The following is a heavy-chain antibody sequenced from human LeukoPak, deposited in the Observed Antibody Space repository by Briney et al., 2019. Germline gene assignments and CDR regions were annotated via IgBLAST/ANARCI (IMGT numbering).Heavy chain of an antibody. CDR2: ISAYNGNT. D-gene: IGHD3-22*01. V-gene: IGHV1-18*01. Sequence: ASVKVSCKASGYTFTSYGISWVRQAPGQGLEWMGWISAYNGNTNYAQKLQGRVTMTTDTSTSTAYMELRSLRSDDTAVYYCARAPGVTMISSFVYWGQGTLATVSS. CDR3: ARAPGVTMISSFVY. CDR1: GYTFTSYG. J-gene: IGHJ4*02.